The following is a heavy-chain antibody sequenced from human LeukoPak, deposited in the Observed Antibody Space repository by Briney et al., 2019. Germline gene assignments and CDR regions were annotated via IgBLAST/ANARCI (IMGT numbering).Heavy chain of an antibody. CDR2: MYHSGST. Sequence: PSETLSLTCSVSGYSISSGYYWGWIRQPPGKGLEWIGSMYHSGSTYYNPSLKSRVTISVDTSKNQFSLKLSSVTAADTAVYYCARDGRIRFPVTNWFDPWGRGTLVTVSS. D-gene: IGHD3-3*01. CDR3: ARDGRIRFPVTNWFDP. J-gene: IGHJ5*02. V-gene: IGHV4-38-2*02. CDR1: GYSISSGYY.